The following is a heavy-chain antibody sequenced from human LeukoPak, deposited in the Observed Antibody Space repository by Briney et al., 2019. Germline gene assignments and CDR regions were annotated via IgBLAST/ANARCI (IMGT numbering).Heavy chain of an antibody. CDR3: AKDASRSTSSNYFDY. J-gene: IGHJ4*02. Sequence: GGSLRLSCAASGFTFSSYGMHWVRQAPGKGLEWVAFIRYDGSNKYYADSVKGRFTISRDNSKNTLYLQMNSLRAEDTAVYYCAKDASRSTSSNYFDYWGQGTLVTVSS. V-gene: IGHV3-30*02. D-gene: IGHD2-2*01. CDR2: IRYDGSNK. CDR1: GFTFSSYG.